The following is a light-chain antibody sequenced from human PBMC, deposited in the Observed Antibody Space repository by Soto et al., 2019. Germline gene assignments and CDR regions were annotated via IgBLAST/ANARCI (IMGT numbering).Light chain of an antibody. CDR1: QSVSSNF. CDR3: QPYGTSPPT. V-gene: IGKV3-20*01. CDR2: CAS. Sequence: EIVLTQSPGTLSLSPGERATLSCKASQSVSSNFLAWYQRKPGQAPRLLISCASYSATDITYRFIGSGSGKDFTLNIKRLEPEDFAVYYCQPYGTSPPTFGQGTKVEI. J-gene: IGKJ1*01.